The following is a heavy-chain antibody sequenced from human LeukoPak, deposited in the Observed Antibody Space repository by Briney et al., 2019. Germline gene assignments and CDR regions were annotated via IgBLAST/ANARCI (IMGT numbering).Heavy chain of an antibody. CDR1: GGTFISYA. Sequence: SVKVSRKASGGTFISYAISWVRQAPGQGLEWMGGIIPIFGTANYAQKFQGRVTITADESTSTAYMELSSLKSEDTAVYYCAGASAGYYHDYWGQGTLVTVSS. CDR3: AGASAGYYHDY. CDR2: IIPIFGTA. J-gene: IGHJ4*02. D-gene: IGHD3-9*01. V-gene: IGHV1-69*01.